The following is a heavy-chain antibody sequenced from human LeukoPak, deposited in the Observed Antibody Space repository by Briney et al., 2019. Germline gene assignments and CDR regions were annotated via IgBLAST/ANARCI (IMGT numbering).Heavy chain of an antibody. D-gene: IGHD6-13*01. V-gene: IGHV1-46*01. J-gene: IGHJ6*03. Sequence: ASVKVSCKASGYTFTAYYMHWVRQAPGQGLEWMGIINPSGGSTSYAQKFQGRVTMTRDTSISTAYMELSRLRSDDTAVYYCARGQGIAAAGNYYYYYMDVWGKGTTVTVSS. CDR3: ARGQGIAAAGNYYYYYMDV. CDR2: INPSGGST. CDR1: GYTFTAYY.